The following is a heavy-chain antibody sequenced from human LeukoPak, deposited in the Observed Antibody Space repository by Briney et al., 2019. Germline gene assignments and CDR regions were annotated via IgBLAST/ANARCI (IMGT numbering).Heavy chain of an antibody. V-gene: IGHV4-59*01. CDR2: IYYSGST. D-gene: IGHD3-3*01. J-gene: IGHJ4*02. CDR3: ASRSSIWSGYQDTLYYFDS. CDR1: GGSISSYY. Sequence: SESVSLTCTVSGGSISSYYWSRTRQPPGKRLEWLGHIYYSGSTNYNPSLKSRFTISVDTSKNQFSLKLSSVTAADTAVYYCASRSSIWSGYQDTLYYFDSWGQGTLVPVSS.